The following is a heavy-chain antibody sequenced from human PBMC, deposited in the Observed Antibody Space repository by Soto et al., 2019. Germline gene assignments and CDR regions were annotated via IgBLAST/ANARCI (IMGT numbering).Heavy chain of an antibody. Sequence: GASVKVSCKASGYTFTSYGISWVRQAPGQGLEWMGWISAYNGNTNYAQKLQGRVTMTTDTSTSTAYMELRSLRSDDTAVYYCARDPHSTTVTTHPKYYYYYYGMDVWGQGTTVTVSS. D-gene: IGHD4-4*01. CDR3: ARDPHSTTVTTHPKYYYYYYGMDV. CDR2: ISAYNGNT. CDR1: GYTFTSYG. V-gene: IGHV1-18*01. J-gene: IGHJ6*02.